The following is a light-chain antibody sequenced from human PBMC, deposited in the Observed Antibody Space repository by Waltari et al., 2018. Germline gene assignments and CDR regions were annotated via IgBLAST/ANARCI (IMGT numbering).Light chain of an antibody. V-gene: IGKV4-1*01. CDR1: QSVSYSSDNKNC. CDR2: GAS. J-gene: IGKJ2*01. Sequence: QSVSYSSDNKNCLAWYQQKPGQPPRLLIYGASTRESGVPDRFSGSGSGTDFSLTISSLQAEDVAVYYCHQYCSMPYTFGQGTKLEIK. CDR3: HQYCSMPYT.